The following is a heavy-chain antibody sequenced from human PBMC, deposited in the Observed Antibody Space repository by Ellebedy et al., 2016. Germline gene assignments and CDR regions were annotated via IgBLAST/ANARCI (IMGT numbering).Heavy chain of an antibody. CDR2: ISWNSGSI. J-gene: IGHJ6*02. D-gene: IGHD5-12*01. V-gene: IGHV3-9*01. CDR3: ATDSGYDSNYYYGMDV. Sequence: GGSLRLXXAASGFTFDDYAMHWVRQAPGKGLEWVSGISWNSGSIGYADSVKGRFTISRDNAKNSLYLQMNSLRAEDTALYYCATDSGYDSNYYYGMDVWGQGTTVTVSS. CDR1: GFTFDDYA.